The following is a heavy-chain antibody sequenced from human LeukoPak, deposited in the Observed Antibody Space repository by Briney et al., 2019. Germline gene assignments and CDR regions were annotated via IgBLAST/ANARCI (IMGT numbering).Heavy chain of an antibody. D-gene: IGHD3-22*01. CDR2: ISGSGGST. Sequence: GGSLRLSCEASGFTFSNYAMSWVRQAPGKGLEWVSAISGSGGSTYYADSVKGRFTISRDNSKNTLYLQMNSLRAEDTAVYYCAKVGYYDSSGQGVDYWGQGTLVTVSS. J-gene: IGHJ4*02. V-gene: IGHV3-23*01. CDR3: AKVGYYDSSGQGVDY. CDR1: GFTFSNYA.